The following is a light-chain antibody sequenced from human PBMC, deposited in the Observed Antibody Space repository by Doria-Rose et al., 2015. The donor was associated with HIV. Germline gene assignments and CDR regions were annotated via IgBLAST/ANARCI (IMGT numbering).Light chain of an antibody. J-gene: IGKJ5*01. Sequence: DIRVTQSPSSLSASVGDRVTTTCRASQGITDRLAWYQQRPGRVPKLLIYGASTLQSGVPSRFNGSGSGTDFTLTITSLQPEDVATYFCQKYDSAPLTFGQGTRLDI. CDR2: GAS. V-gene: IGKV1-27*01. CDR3: QKYDSAPLT. CDR1: QGITDR.